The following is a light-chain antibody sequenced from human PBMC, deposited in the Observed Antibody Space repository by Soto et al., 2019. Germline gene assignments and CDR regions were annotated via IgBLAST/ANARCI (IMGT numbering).Light chain of an antibody. CDR3: QQYNNLPPHT. J-gene: IGKJ4*01. CDR2: GAS. Sequence: IVMTQSPATLSVSPGERATLSCRASQSVSSNLAWYQQKPGQAPRLLIYGASTRATGIPARFSGSGSGTEFSLTISSLQSEDFAVYYCQQYNNLPPHTFGGGSKVDIK. CDR1: QSVSSN. V-gene: IGKV3-15*01.